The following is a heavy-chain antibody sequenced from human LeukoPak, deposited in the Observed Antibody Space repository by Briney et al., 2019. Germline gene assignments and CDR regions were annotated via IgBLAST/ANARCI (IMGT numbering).Heavy chain of an antibody. J-gene: IGHJ4*02. D-gene: IGHD7-27*01. Sequence: GGSLRLSCAASGFTFSSYWMHWVRQAPGKGLVWVSRINSDESRTSYADSVKGRFTISRDNAKNTLYLQMNSLRAEDTAVYYCARGLETGDDDYWGQGTLVTASS. V-gene: IGHV3-74*01. CDR1: GFTFSSYW. CDR2: INSDESRT. CDR3: ARGLETGDDDY.